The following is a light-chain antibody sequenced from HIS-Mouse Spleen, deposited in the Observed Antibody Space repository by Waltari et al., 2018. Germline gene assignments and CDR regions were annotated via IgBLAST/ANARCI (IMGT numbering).Light chain of an antibody. Sequence: SYELTQPPSVSVSPGQTASITCSGDKLGDKYACWYQQKPGQSPVLVIYQDSKRPSGSPDRFSGSTSGNTATLTISGTQAMDEADYYCQAWDSSTYVFGTGTKVTVL. V-gene: IGLV3-1*01. CDR2: QDS. J-gene: IGLJ1*01. CDR3: QAWDSSTYV. CDR1: KLGDKY.